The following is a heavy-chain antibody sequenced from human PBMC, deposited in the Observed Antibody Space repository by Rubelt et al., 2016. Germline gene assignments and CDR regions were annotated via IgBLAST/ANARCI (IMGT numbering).Heavy chain of an antibody. D-gene: IGHD6-19*01. Sequence: QVTLRESGPALVKPTQTLTLTCTFSGFSLSTSGMCVSWIRHPPGTALERRALIDWDDDQYYSTSLKTRLTISKDTAKSQVVLTMTNVDPVDTATYYCARIAVAGTGFDYWGQGTLVTVSS. CDR3: ARIAVAGTGFDY. V-gene: IGHV2-70*01. CDR2: IDWDDDQ. J-gene: IGHJ4*02. CDR1: GFSLSTSGMC.